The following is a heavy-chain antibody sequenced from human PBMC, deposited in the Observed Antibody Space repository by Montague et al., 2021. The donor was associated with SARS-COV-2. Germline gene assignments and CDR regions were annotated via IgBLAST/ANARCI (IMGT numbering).Heavy chain of an antibody. CDR1: GVSISSGSYY. D-gene: IGHD3-22*01. J-gene: IGHJ4*02. Sequence: SETLSLTCSVSGVSISSGSYYWSWVRQPPGKGLEWIVYVYHTGSTNYNPSLQSRVTLSTDTSKNQFSLNLTSVTAADKAVYYCVREKYYFDDSGSKWGEGTLVTV. CDR3: VREKYYFDDSGSK. V-gene: IGHV4-61*01. CDR2: VYHTGST.